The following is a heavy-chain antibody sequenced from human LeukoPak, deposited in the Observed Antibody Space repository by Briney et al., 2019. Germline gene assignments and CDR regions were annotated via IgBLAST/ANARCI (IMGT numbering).Heavy chain of an antibody. J-gene: IGHJ5*02. Sequence: GGSLRLSCAASGFTFSSYSMNWVRQAPGRGLEWVSSISNSSSYIYYADSVKGRFTISRDNAKNSLYLQMNSLRAEDTAVYYCARDLTVAGTPNWFDPWGQGTLVTVSS. CDR2: ISNSSSYI. CDR3: ARDLTVAGTPNWFDP. CDR1: GFTFSSYS. D-gene: IGHD6-19*01. V-gene: IGHV3-21*01.